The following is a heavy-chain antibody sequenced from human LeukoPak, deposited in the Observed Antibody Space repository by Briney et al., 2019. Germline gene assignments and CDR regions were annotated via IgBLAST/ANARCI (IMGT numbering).Heavy chain of an antibody. CDR2: INPNSGGT. CDR3: AREGHSIAAAGTWFDP. J-gene: IGHJ5*02. V-gene: IGHV1-2*02. Sequence: ASVKVSCKASGYTFTGYYMHWVRQAPGQGLEWMGWINPNSGGTNYAQKFQGRVTMTRDTSISTAYMELSRLRSDDTALYYCAREGHSIAAAGTWFDPWGQGTLVTVSS. D-gene: IGHD6-13*01. CDR1: GYTFTGYY.